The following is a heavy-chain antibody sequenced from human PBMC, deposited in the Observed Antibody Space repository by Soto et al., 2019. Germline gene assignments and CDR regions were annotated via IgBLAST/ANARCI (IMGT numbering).Heavy chain of an antibody. CDR3: ARGYSSSWSRGQASFDP. CDR2: IYYSGST. D-gene: IGHD6-13*01. V-gene: IGHV4-59*01. CDR1: GGSISSYY. J-gene: IGHJ5*02. Sequence: SETLSLTCTVSGGSISSYYWSWIRQPPGKGLEWIGYIYYSGSTNYNPSLKSRVAISVDTSKNQFSLKLSSVTAADTAVYYCARGYSSSWSRGQASFDPWGQGTLVTVSS.